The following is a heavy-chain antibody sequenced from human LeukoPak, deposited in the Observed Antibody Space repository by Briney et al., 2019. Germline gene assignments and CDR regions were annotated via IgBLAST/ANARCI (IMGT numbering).Heavy chain of an antibody. CDR2: ISSSSSYI. D-gene: IGHD1-7*01. Sequence: GGSLRLSCAASGFTFNNYNMNWVRQAPGKGLEWVSSISSSSSYIYYADSMKGRFTISRDNAENSLYLQMSSLRAEDTAVYFCARGGNYPYYFDYWGQGTLVTVSS. J-gene: IGHJ4*02. V-gene: IGHV3-21*01. CDR3: ARGGNYPYYFDY. CDR1: GFTFNNYN.